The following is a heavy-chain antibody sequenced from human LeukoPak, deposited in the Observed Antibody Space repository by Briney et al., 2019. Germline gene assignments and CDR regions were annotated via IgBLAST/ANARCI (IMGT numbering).Heavy chain of an antibody. CDR1: GYTFTSYD. V-gene: IGHV1-18*01. CDR2: ISAYNGNT. Sequence: GASVKVSCKASGYTFTSYDIIWVRQAPRQGLEWMGWISAYNGNTRYGHNLQDRVTMTTDSSTSTAYMELRSLRSDDTAIYYCAREDYASGSYYGDDYWGQGTLVTVSS. D-gene: IGHD3-10*01. CDR3: AREDYASGSYYGDDY. J-gene: IGHJ4*02.